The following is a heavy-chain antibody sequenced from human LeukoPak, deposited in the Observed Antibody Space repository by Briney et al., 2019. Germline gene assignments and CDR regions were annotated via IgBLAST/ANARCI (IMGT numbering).Heavy chain of an antibody. CDR1: GGSISSGSYY. J-gene: IGHJ3*02. Sequence: SETLSLTCTISGGSISSGSYYWSWIRQPAGKGLEWIGRIYTSGSTNYNPSLKSRVTISVDTSKNQFSLKLSSVTAADTAVYYCTSGNYYDDAFDIWGQGTMVTVSS. CDR2: IYTSGST. V-gene: IGHV4-61*02. D-gene: IGHD1-26*01. CDR3: TSGNYYDDAFDI.